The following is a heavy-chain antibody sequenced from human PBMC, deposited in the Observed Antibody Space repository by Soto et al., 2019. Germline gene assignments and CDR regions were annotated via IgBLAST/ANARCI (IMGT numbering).Heavy chain of an antibody. CDR2: ISGSGGST. V-gene: IGHV3-23*01. Sequence: GSLRLSCAASGFTFSSYAMSWVRQAPGKGLEWVSAISGSGGSTYYADSVRGRFTISRDNSKNTLYLQMNSLRAEDTAVYYCAKDLKMRVTTNYNWFDPWGQGTLVTVSS. CDR3: AKDLKMRVTTNYNWFDP. CDR1: GFTFSSYA. D-gene: IGHD4-17*01. J-gene: IGHJ5*02.